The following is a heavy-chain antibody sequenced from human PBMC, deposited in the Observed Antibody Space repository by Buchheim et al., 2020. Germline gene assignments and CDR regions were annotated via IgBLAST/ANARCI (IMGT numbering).Heavy chain of an antibody. Sequence: QVQLQESGPGLVKPSETLSLTCTVSGYSISSGYNWGWIRQPPGKGLEWIGNIYHSGSTYYNPSLKNRVTIPVDTSENQFSLKLTSVTAADTAVYYCARARRPFGELLYGVFDYWGQGTL. CDR1: GYSISSGYN. D-gene: IGHD3-10*01. J-gene: IGHJ4*02. V-gene: IGHV4-38-2*02. CDR3: ARARRPFGELLYGVFDY. CDR2: IYHSGST.